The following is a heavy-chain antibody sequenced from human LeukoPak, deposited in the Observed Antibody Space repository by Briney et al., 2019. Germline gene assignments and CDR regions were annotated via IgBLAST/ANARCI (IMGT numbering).Heavy chain of an antibody. V-gene: IGHV3-30*02. J-gene: IGHJ3*02. CDR3: AKDSSIPWI. D-gene: IGHD2-2*01. CDR2: IRYDGSNK. Sequence: PGGSLRLSYAASLFTFSSYGMHWVRQAPAKAREGVAFIRYDGSNKYYADSVKRRFTISRDNSKNTLYLQMNRQSCEHTAVYFWAKDSSIPWIWGQGTMVTVSS. CDR1: LFTFSSYG.